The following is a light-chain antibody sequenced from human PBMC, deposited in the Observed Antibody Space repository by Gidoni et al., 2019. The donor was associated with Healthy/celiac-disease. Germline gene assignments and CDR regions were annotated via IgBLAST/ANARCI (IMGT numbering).Light chain of an antibody. CDR1: SLRSYY. V-gene: IGLV3-19*01. J-gene: IGLJ2*01. CDR3: NSRDSSGNHLVV. Sequence: ITCQGDSLRSYYASWYQQKPGQAPVLVIYGKNNRPSGIPDRFSGSSSGNTASLTIPGAQAEDEADYYCNSRDSSGNHLVVFGGGTKLTVL. CDR2: GKN.